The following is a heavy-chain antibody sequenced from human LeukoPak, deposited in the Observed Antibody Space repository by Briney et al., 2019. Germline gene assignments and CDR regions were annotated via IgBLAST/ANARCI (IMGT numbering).Heavy chain of an antibody. J-gene: IGHJ4*02. V-gene: IGHV4-39*01. Sequence: SETLSLTCSVSGDSISGSGYYWGWIPQPPGKGLEWIGSIYYSGSTYYNPSLKSRVTISVDTSKNQFSLKLSSVTAADTALYYCARGLNWGQGTLVTVSS. CDR1: GDSISGSGYY. CDR2: IYYSGST. CDR3: ARGLN.